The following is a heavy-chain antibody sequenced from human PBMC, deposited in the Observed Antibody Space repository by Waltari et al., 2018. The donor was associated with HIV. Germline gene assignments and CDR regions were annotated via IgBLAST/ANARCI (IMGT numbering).Heavy chain of an antibody. V-gene: IGHV1-2*06. D-gene: IGHD6-19*01. CDR1: GYTFTGYY. CDR2: INPNRSGT. Sequence: QVQLVQSGAEVKKPGASVKVSCKASGYTFTGYYMHWVRQAPGHGLEWMGRINPNRSGTNYAQKFQGRVTMTRDTSISTAYMELSRLRSDDTAVYYCARDGDVAGTLYYYYYGMDVWGQGTTVTVSS. CDR3: ARDGDVAGTLYYYYYGMDV. J-gene: IGHJ6*02.